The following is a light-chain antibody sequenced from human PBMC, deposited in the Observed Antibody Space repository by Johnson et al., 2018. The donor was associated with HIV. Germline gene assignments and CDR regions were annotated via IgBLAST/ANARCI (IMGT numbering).Light chain of an antibody. CDR1: RSNVGDNF. J-gene: IGLJ1*01. Sequence: QAVLTQPPSVSAAPGQKVTISCSGSRSNVGDNFVSWYQQLPGTAPKLLIYENNKRPSGIPDRFSGSKSGTSATLGITGLQTGDEADYYCGTWDSSLSAGVFGTGTTVTVL. CDR2: ENN. V-gene: IGLV1-51*02. CDR3: GTWDSSLSAGV.